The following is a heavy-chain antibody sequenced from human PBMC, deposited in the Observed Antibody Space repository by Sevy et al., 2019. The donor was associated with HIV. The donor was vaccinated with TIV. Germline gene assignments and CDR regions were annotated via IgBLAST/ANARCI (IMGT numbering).Heavy chain of an antibody. D-gene: IGHD1-26*01. J-gene: IGHJ6*02. CDR1: GFTFSNYA. V-gene: IGHV3-30-3*01. CDR2: ISYDGSNK. Sequence: GGSLRLSCAASGFTFSNYAMHWVRQAPGKGLEWVAVISYDGSNKYYADSVRGRVTISRESSKNTLYLQMNSLRPEDTAVYYCARDLEVYGGWEQTSQGMDVWGQGTTVTVSS. CDR3: ARDLEVYGGWEQTSQGMDV.